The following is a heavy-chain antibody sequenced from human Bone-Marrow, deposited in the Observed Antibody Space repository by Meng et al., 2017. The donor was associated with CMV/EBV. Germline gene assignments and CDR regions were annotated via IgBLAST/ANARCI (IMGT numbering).Heavy chain of an antibody. V-gene: IGHV4-34*01. Sequence: LTCAVSGGSFSDFYWRWIRQPPGKGLDWIGEISHSGSANYKSSLRSRVTISIDTSNNQFSLKLSSVTAADTAVYYCARVTNWGYFDLWGRGTLVTVSS. D-gene: IGHD7-27*01. CDR2: ISHSGSA. CDR3: ARVTNWGYFDL. J-gene: IGHJ2*01. CDR1: GGSFSDFY.